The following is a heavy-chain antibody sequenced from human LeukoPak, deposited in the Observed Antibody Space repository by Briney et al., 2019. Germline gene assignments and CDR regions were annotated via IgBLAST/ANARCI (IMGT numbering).Heavy chain of an antibody. J-gene: IGHJ4*02. Sequence: ETLSLTCTVSGGSISSSSYYWGWIRQPPGKGLEWVSSISGSSSYIYYADSVKGRFTISRDNAKNSLYLQMHSLRAEDTAVYYCARVVWGQLTYYFDYWGQGTLVTVSS. D-gene: IGHD3-16*01. CDR2: ISGSSSYI. CDR1: GGSISSSS. CDR3: ARVVWGQLTYYFDY. V-gene: IGHV3-21*01.